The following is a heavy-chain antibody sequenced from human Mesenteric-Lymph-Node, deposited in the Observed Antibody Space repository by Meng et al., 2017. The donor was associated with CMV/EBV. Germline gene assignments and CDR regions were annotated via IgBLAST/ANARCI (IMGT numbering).Heavy chain of an antibody. V-gene: IGHV3-21*01. Sequence: GESLKISCTASGFTFNNFAMNWVRQAPGKGLEWVSSISSGSSYIYYADSVKGRFTISRDNAKNSLFLQMNSLRAEDTAVYYCARECDYWGQGTLVTVSS. CDR1: GFTFNNFA. CDR3: ARECDY. J-gene: IGHJ4*02. CDR2: ISSGSSYI.